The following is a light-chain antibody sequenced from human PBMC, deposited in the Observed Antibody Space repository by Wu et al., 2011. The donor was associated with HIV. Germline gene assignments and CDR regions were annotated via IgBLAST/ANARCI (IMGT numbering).Light chain of an antibody. Sequence: EIVLTQSPATLSLSPGERATLSCRASQSVSGTLAWYQQKPGQAPRLLIYGASSRATGIPDRFSGSGSGTDFTLTISRLEPEDFAVYYCQQYRSSPHTFGQGTELEIK. CDR3: QQYRSSPHT. CDR1: QSVSGT. CDR2: GAS. J-gene: IGKJ2*01. V-gene: IGKV3-20*01.